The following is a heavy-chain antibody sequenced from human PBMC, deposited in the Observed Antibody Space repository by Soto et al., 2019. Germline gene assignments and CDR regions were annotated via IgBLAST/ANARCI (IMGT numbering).Heavy chain of an antibody. V-gene: IGHV4-34*01. CDR3: ARTYKFDC. D-gene: IGHD1-1*01. Sequence: QVQLQQWGAGLLKPSETLSLTCAVYCGSFRGYYWSWIRQPPGKGLEWIGEINHSGSTNYNPSLKSRVPLSVATSKTQFTPKLSSVPAAATAVYYCARTYKFDCWGQGTLVTVSS. CDR1: CGSFRGYY. J-gene: IGHJ5*01. CDR2: INHSGST.